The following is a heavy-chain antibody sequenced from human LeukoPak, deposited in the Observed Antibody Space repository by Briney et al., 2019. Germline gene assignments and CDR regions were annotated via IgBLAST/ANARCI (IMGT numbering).Heavy chain of an antibody. V-gene: IGHV3-23*01. CDR3: AKVGDNYYDRSGYQFDY. Sequence: GGSLRLSCAASGFTFSSYAMSWVRQAPGKGLEWVSAISGSGGSTYYADSVKGRFTISRDNSKNTLYLQMNSLRAEDTAVYYRAKVGDNYYDRSGYQFDYWGQGTLVTVSS. J-gene: IGHJ4*02. CDR2: ISGSGGST. D-gene: IGHD3-22*01. CDR1: GFTFSSYA.